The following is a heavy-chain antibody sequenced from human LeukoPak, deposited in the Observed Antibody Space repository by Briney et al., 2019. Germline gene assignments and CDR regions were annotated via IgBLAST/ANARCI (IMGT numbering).Heavy chain of an antibody. Sequence: ESMKISYAVSDSSPTSSWISWVRQMAGKRLTCMGRIDPIDSYTNYSPSFQGHVTISVDKSISTAYLQWSSLKASDTAMYYCARRGVPAAMPGLNWFDPWGQGTLVTVSS. V-gene: IGHV5-10-1*01. CDR3: ARRGVPAAMPGLNWFDP. J-gene: IGHJ5*02. CDR2: IDPIDSYT. CDR1: DSSPTSSW. D-gene: IGHD2-2*01.